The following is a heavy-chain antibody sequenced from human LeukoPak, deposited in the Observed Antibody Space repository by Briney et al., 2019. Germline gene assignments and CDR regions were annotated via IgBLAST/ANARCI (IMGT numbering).Heavy chain of an antibody. CDR3: ARDLCRGYYDSSGCAFDI. V-gene: IGHV1-18*01. CDR2: ISAYNGST. Sequence: ASVKVSCKASGYTFTSYGISWVRQAPGQGLEWMGWISAYNGSTNYAQKLQGRVTMTTDTSTSTAYMEPRSLRSDDTAVYYCARDLCRGYYDSSGCAFDIWGQGTMVTVSS. CDR1: GYTFTSYG. D-gene: IGHD3-22*01. J-gene: IGHJ3*02.